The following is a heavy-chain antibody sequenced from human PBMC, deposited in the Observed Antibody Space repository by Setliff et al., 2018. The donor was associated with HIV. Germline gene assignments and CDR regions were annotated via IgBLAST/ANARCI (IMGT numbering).Heavy chain of an antibody. D-gene: IGHD6-25*01. Sequence: KISCKGSGYSFTSYWIGWVRQMPGKGLEWMGIINPSDGSRRYAQKFQDRLTMTRDPSISTAYMELNRLRSDDTAVYYCARVRLGYNDLTPPRYTHALGYWGQGTLVTVSS. J-gene: IGHJ4*02. CDR2: INPSDGSR. CDR1: GYSFTSYW. CDR3: ARVRLGYNDLTPPRYTHALGY. V-gene: IGHV1-46*01.